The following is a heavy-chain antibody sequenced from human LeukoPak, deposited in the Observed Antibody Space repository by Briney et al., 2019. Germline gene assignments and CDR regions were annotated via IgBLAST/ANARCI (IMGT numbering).Heavy chain of an antibody. J-gene: IGHJ5*02. D-gene: IGHD1-26*01. V-gene: IGHV6-1*01. CDR2: TYYRPKWYN. Sequence: SQTLSLTCAISGDSVSSNSAAWNWIRQSPSRGLEWLGRTYYRPKWYNDYAVSVKSRITINPDTSKNQFSLQLNSVTPEDTAVYYCARFAPPSRRWGATPDGNWFDPWGQGTLVTVSS. CDR1: GDSVSSNSAA. CDR3: ARFAPPSRRWGATPDGNWFDP.